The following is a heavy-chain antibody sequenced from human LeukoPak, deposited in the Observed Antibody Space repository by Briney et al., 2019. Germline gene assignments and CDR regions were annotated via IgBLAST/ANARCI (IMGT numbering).Heavy chain of an antibody. CDR1: GGTFSSYA. CDR2: IIPIFGTA. CDR3: ARVGGFYGDYYFDY. D-gene: IGHD4-17*01. J-gene: IGHJ4*02. V-gene: IGHV1-69*13. Sequence: SVKVSCKASGGTFSSYATSWVRQAPGQGLEWMGGIIPIFGTANYAQKFQGRVTITADESTSTAYMELSSLRSEDTAVYYCARVGGFYGDYYFDYWGQGTLVTVSS.